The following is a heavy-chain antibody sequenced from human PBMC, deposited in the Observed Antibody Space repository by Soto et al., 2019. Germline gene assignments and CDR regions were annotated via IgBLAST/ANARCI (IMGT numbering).Heavy chain of an antibody. CDR1: GFTFSGSA. D-gene: IGHD2-15*01. CDR2: IRSKANSYAT. V-gene: IGHV3-73*01. J-gene: IGHJ6*03. Sequence: EVQLVESGGGLVQPGGSLKLSCAASGFTFSGSAMHWVRQASGKGLEWVGRIRSKANSYATAYAASVKGRFTISRDDSKNTAYLQMNSLKTEDTAVYYCTRQYRSSGSSPPKGRYYYYMDVWGKGTTVTVSS. CDR3: TRQYRSSGSSPPKGRYYYYMDV.